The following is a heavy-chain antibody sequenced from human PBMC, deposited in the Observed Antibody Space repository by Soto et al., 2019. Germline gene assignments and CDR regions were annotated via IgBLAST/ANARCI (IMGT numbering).Heavy chain of an antibody. D-gene: IGHD6-19*01. Sequence: ASVKVSCKASGYTFSGFYMHWVRQAPGQGLEWMGWINPNSGGTKSAEKFQGRVTMTRDTSISTAYMELSRLTSDDTAVYYCASAAVTGTAGLDFWGQGTQVTVSS. CDR1: GYTFSGFY. CDR2: INPNSGGT. J-gene: IGHJ4*02. CDR3: ASAAVTGTAGLDF. V-gene: IGHV1-2*02.